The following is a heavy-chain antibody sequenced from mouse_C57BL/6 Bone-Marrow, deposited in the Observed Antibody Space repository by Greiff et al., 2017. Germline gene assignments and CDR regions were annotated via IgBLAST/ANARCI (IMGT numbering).Heavy chain of an antibody. J-gene: IGHJ4*01. D-gene: IGHD1-1*01. CDR1: GFTFSDYG. CDR3: ARLPYYYGSSYYYAMDY. CDR2: ISSGSSTI. V-gene: IGHV5-17*01. Sequence: DVMLVESGGGLVKPGGSLKLSCAASGFTFSDYGMHWVRQAPEKGLEWVAYISSGSSTIYYADTVKGRFTISRDNAKNTLFLQMTSLRSEDTAMYYCARLPYYYGSSYYYAMDYWGQGTSVTVSS.